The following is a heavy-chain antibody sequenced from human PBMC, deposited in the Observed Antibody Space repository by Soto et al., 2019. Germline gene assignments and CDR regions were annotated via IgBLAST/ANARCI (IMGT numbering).Heavy chain of an antibody. CDR1: GGSFSGYY. J-gene: IGHJ4*02. D-gene: IGHD2-2*01. CDR3: AGRGHCSSTSCYVPVGY. CDR2: INHSGST. Sequence: SETLSLTCAVYGGSFSGYYWSWIRQPPGKGLEWIGEINHSGSTNYNPSLKSRVTISVDTSKNQFSLKLSSVTAADTAVYYCAGRGHCSSTSCYVPVGYWGQGTLVTVSS. V-gene: IGHV4-34*01.